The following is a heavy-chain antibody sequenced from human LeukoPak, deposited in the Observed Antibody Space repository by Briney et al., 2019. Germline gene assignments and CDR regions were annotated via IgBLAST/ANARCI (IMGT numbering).Heavy chain of an antibody. V-gene: IGHV4-4*02. CDR2: VHLSGRT. Sequence: SETLSLTCGVSGGSISTTNWWTWVRQPPGEGLEWIGEVHLSGRTHYNPSLESRVTMSVDMSENHISLRLTSVTAADTAVYYCAREGGPYRPLDYSGQGTLVTVSS. CDR3: AREGGPYRPLDY. J-gene: IGHJ4*02. CDR1: GGSISTTNW.